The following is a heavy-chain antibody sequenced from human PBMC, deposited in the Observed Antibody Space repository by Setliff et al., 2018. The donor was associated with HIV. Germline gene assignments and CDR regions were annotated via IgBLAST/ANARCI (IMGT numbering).Heavy chain of an antibody. Sequence: SETLSLTCTLYGGSLTNYYWTWIRQSPGEGLEWIGEIVDSGSTTYNPSLKSGFTLSVDTSKNQFSLRLNSVTAADTAVYYCARGREVIRATYYSYFYMDVWSRGTAVTVSS. D-gene: IGHD3-22*01. V-gene: IGHV4-34*01. CDR3: ARGREVIRATYYSYFYMDV. CDR1: GGSLTNYY. CDR2: IVDSGST. J-gene: IGHJ6*04.